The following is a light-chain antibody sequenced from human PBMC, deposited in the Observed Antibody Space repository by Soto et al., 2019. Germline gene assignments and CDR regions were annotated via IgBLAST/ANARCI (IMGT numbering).Light chain of an antibody. Sequence: QSALTQPPSASGSPGQSVTISCTGTNSDVGAYNYVSWYRQHLGKAPKLLIFEVNSRPSGVPDRFSGSKSGNTASLTVSGLQAEDESHYYCSSYAGSNTWVFGGGTKLTVL. J-gene: IGLJ3*02. V-gene: IGLV2-8*01. CDR1: NSDVGAYNY. CDR2: EVN. CDR3: SSYAGSNTWV.